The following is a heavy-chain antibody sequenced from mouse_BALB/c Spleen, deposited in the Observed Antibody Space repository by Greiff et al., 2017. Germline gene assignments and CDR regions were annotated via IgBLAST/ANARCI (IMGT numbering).Heavy chain of an antibody. Sequence: EVKLMESGGGLVKPGGSLKLSCAASGFTFSSYAMSWVRQTPEKRLEWVATISSGGSYTYYPDSVKGRFTISRDNAKNTLFLQMTSLRSEDTAMYYCARWGGSVPWFAYWGQGTLVTVSA. CDR2: ISSGGSYT. CDR1: GFTFSSYA. V-gene: IGHV5-9-3*01. J-gene: IGHJ3*01. CDR3: ARWGGSVPWFAY.